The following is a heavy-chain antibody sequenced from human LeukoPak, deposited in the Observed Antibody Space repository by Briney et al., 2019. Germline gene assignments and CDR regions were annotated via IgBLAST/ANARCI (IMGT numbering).Heavy chain of an antibody. J-gene: IGHJ4*02. V-gene: IGHV4-31*03. D-gene: IGHD6-19*01. Sequence: SETLSLTCTVSGGSISSGGYYWSWIRQHPGKGLEWIGYIYYSGSTYYNPSLKSRVTISVDTSKNQFSLKLSSVTAADTAVYYCARGFRGWFWGNFDYWGQGTLVTVSS. CDR2: IYYSGST. CDR1: GGSISSGGYY. CDR3: ARGFRGWFWGNFDY.